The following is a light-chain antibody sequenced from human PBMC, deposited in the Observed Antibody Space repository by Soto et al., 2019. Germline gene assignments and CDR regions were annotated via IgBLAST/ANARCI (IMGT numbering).Light chain of an antibody. CDR3: QQYGSTPLT. Sequence: EIVLTQSPGTLSLSPGERATLSCRASQSVGNNNLALYQQKPGQAPRFLIYDASSRATGIPDRFSGSGSGTDFTLTISRLEPEDFAVYYCQQYGSTPLTFGGGTKVEIK. CDR2: DAS. J-gene: IGKJ4*01. V-gene: IGKV3-20*01. CDR1: QSVGNNN.